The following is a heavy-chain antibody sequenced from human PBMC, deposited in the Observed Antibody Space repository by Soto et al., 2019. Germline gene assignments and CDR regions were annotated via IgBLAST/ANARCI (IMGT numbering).Heavy chain of an antibody. CDR2: ISGSGRTT. CDR1: GFTFGSYA. J-gene: IGHJ6*03. CDR3: AKFRGPSCSYYSRDV. D-gene: IGHD2-8*01. Sequence: EVQLLESGGGLVQPGGSLRLSCAASGFTFGSYAMNWLRQAPGRGLECVSFISGSGRTTYYADSLKGRSTVSKDNSKNTLYLQIKTLKPEDTALYYFAKFRGPSCSYYSRDVWGKGTTLTVSS. V-gene: IGHV3-23*01.